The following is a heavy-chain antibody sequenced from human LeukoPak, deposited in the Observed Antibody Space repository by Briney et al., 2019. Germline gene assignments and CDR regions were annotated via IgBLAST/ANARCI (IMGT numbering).Heavy chain of an antibody. D-gene: IGHD2-15*01. CDR1: GYTFTSYG. CDR2: ISAYNGNT. CDR3: ARDRPIPRRQVAAMGLWGAFDI. Sequence: ASVKVSCKASGYTFTSYGISWVRQAPGQGLEWMGWISAYNGNTNYAQKLQGRVTMTTDTSTSTAYMELRSLRSDDTAVYYCARDRPIPRRQVAAMGLWGAFDIWGQGTMVTVSS. J-gene: IGHJ3*02. V-gene: IGHV1-18*01.